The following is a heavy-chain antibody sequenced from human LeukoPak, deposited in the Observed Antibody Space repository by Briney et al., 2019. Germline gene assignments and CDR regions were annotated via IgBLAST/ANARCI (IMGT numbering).Heavy chain of an antibody. D-gene: IGHD4-17*01. CDR3: ASSHYGRYYFDY. J-gene: IGHJ4*02. CDR2: INPSGGST. Sequence: ASVKVSCKASGYTFTGYYMHWVRQAPGQGLEWMGIINPSGGSTSYAQKFQGRVTMTRDMSTSTVYMELSSLRSEDTAVYYCASSHYGRYYFDYWGQGTLVTVSS. V-gene: IGHV1-46*01. CDR1: GYTFTGYY.